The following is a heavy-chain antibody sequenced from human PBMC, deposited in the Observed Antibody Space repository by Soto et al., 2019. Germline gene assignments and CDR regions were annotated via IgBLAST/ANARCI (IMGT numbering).Heavy chain of an antibody. J-gene: IGHJ6*02. CDR3: ASSAGYSSRTANYGMDV. CDR2: IIPILGIA. D-gene: IGHD6-13*01. CDR1: GGTFSSYT. V-gene: IGHV1-69*02. Sequence: QVQLVQSGAEVKKPGSSVKVSCKASGGTFSSYTISWVRQAPGQGLEWMGRIIPILGIANYAQKFQGRVTITADKSTSTAYMELSSLRSEDTAVYYCASSAGYSSRTANYGMDVWGQGTTVTVS.